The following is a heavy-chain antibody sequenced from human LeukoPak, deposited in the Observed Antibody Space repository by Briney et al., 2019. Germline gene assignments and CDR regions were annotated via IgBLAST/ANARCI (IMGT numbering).Heavy chain of an antibody. J-gene: IGHJ3*02. CDR3: ARTIGGRDYLGAFDI. Sequence: SETLSLTCTVSGGSISSYYWSWIRQPPGKGLEWIGYIYYSGSTNYNPSLKSRVTISVDTSKNQFSLNLSSVTAADTAVYYCARTIGGRDYLGAFDIWGQGTMVTVSS. V-gene: IGHV4-59*08. CDR1: GGSISSYY. CDR2: IYYSGST. D-gene: IGHD1-26*01.